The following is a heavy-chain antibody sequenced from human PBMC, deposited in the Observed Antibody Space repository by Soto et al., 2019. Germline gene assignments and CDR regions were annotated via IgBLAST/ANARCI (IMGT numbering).Heavy chain of an antibody. CDR2: IIPILGIA. J-gene: IGHJ4*02. D-gene: IGHD6-13*01. CDR1: GGTFSSYT. CDR3: AEEIRKWWAAAGTCGY. Sequence: QVQLVQSGAEVKKPGSSVKVSCKASGGTFSSYTISWVRQAPGQGLEWMGRIIPILGIANYAQKLQGRVTITADKTTSTAYMELSRLRSEDAAVYYCAEEIRKWWAAAGTCGYWGQGTMVTVSS. V-gene: IGHV1-69*02.